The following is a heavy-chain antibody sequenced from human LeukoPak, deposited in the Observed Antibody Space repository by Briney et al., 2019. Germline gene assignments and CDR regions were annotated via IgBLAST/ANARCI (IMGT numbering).Heavy chain of an antibody. J-gene: IGHJ4*02. V-gene: IGHV1-18*01. Sequence: GASVKVSCKASGYTFTSYGISWVRQAPGQGLEWMGWISAYNGNTNYAQKLQGRVTMTTDTSTSTAYMELRSLRSDDTAVYYCARVFRDYGPSYFDYWGQGTLVTVSS. CDR3: ARVFRDYGPSYFDY. D-gene: IGHD4/OR15-4a*01. CDR1: GYTFTSYG. CDR2: ISAYNGNT.